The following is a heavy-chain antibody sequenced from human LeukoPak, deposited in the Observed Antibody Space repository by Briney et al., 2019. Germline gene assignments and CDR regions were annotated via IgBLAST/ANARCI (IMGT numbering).Heavy chain of an antibody. V-gene: IGHV4-39*07. CDR2: IYYSGST. D-gene: IGHD3-22*01. J-gene: IGHJ5*02. CDR3: ARDGPMIVVAPLGWFDP. CDR1: GGSISSSSYY. Sequence: PSETLSLTCTVSGGSISSSSYYWGWIRQPPGKGLEWIGSIYYSGSTYYNPSLKSRVTISVDTSKNQFSLKLSSVTAADTAVYYCARDGPMIVVAPLGWFDPWGQGTLVTVSS.